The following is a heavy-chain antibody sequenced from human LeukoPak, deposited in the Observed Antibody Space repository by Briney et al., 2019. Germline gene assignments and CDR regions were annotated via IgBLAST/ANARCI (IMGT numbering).Heavy chain of an antibody. J-gene: IGHJ4*02. Sequence: SVKVSCKASGGTSSSYAISWVRQAPGQGLEWMGGIIPIFGTANYAQKLQGRVTMTTDTSTSTAYMELRSLRSEDTAVYYCARDGGTYDIWGQGTLVTVSS. CDR2: IIPIFGTA. V-gene: IGHV1-69*05. CDR1: GGTSSSYA. D-gene: IGHD3-9*01. CDR3: ARDGGTYDI.